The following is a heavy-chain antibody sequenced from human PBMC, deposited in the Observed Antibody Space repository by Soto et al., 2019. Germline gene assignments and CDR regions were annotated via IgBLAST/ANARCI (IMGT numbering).Heavy chain of an antibody. D-gene: IGHD6-19*01. CDR1: GGSISSGDYY. CDR2: IYYSGST. V-gene: IGHV4-30-4*01. J-gene: IGHJ6*02. Sequence: KPSETLSLTCTVSGGSISSGDYYWSWIRQPPGKGLEWIGYIYYSGSTYYNPSLKSRVTISVDTSKNQFPLKLSSVTAADTAVYYCARDYSSGWYGNMDVWGQGTTVTVSS. CDR3: ARDYSSGWYGNMDV.